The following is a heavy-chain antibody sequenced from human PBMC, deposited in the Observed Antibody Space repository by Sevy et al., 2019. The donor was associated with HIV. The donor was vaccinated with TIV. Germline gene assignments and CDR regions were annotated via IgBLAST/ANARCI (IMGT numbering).Heavy chain of an antibody. CDR3: ARDTFSMDV. V-gene: IGHV3-33*01. CDR2: IWYDASNK. CDR1: GFTFSSYG. J-gene: IGHJ6*02. Sequence: GGSLRLSCSASGFTFSSYGMHWVRQAPGKGLEWVAVIWYDASNKYYADSVKGRFTISRDSSKNTLYLQMNSLRVEDTAVYYCARDTFSMDVRGQGTTVTVSS.